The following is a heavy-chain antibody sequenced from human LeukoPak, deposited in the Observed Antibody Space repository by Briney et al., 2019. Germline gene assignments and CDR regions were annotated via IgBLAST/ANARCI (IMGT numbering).Heavy chain of an antibody. CDR2: IYYSGST. CDR3: ARIVVRMIYDILTGYYVDHYYYYMDV. V-gene: IGHV4-39*07. J-gene: IGHJ6*03. Sequence: SETLSLTCTVSGGSISSSSYYWGWIRQPPGKGLEWIGSIYYSGSTYYNPSLKSRVTVSVDTSKNQFSLKLSSVTAADTAVYYCARIVVRMIYDILTGYYVDHYYYYMDVWGKGTTVTVSS. CDR1: GGSISSSSYY. D-gene: IGHD3-9*01.